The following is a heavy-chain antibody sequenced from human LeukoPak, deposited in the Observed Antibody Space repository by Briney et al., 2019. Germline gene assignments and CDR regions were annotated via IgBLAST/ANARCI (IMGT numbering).Heavy chain of an antibody. D-gene: IGHD3-10*02. CDR2: INWNGGST. V-gene: IGHV3-20*04. J-gene: IGHJ6*04. Sequence: GGSLRLSCAASGFTFDDYGMSWVRHAPGKGVEWVSGINWNGGSTVYADSVKGRFTISRDNAKNSLYLQMNSLRAEDTAVYYCAELGITMIGGVWGKGTTVTISS. CDR3: AELGITMIGGV. CDR1: GFTFDDYG.